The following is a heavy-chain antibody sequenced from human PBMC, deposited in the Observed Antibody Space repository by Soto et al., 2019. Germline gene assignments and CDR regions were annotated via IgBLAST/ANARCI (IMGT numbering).Heavy chain of an antibody. CDR2: IGSSSSYI. CDR1: GFTFSRYS. V-gene: IGHV3-21*01. J-gene: IGHJ6*02. D-gene: IGHD3-3*01. Sequence: GGSLRLSCAASGFTFSRYSMNWVRQAPGKGLEWVSSIGSSSSYIYYADSVKGRFTISRDNAKNSLYLQMNSLRAEDTAVYYCARVPYYDFRSGYSVVYYYYGMDVWGQGTTVTVSS. CDR3: ARVPYYDFRSGYSVVYYYYGMDV.